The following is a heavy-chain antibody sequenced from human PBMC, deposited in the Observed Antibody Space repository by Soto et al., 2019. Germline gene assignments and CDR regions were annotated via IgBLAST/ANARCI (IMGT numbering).Heavy chain of an antibody. D-gene: IGHD6-6*01. CDR3: AKDIYSSSSGQDY. CDR2: ISWNGGNI. CDR1: GFTFDDYA. Sequence: EVQLVESGGGLVQPGRSLRLSCAASGFTFDDYAMHWVRQAPGKGLEWVSGISWNGGNIGYADAVKGRFTISRDNAKNSLFLQMNSLRADDTSLYFCAKDIYSSSSGQDYWGQGTPVTVSS. V-gene: IGHV3-9*01. J-gene: IGHJ4*02.